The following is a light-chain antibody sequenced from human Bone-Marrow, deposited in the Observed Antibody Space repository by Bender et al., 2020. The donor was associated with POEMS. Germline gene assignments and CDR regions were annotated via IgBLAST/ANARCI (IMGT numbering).Light chain of an antibody. J-gene: IGLJ1*01. CDR2: EVT. Sequence: QSALTQPASVSESPGQSITVSCTGDNTDLGPHSVVSWYQQHTGRVPKLIIYEVTNRPSGVSNRFSGSKSGNTASLIISGLQAEDEADYYCMSYRSSSTLYVFGTGTTVTVL. CDR3: MSYRSSSTLYV. V-gene: IGLV2-14*02. CDR1: NTDLGPHSV.